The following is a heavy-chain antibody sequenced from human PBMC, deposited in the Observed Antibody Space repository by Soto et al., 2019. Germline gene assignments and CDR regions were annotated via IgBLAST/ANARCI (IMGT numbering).Heavy chain of an antibody. CDR1: GGSFSGYY. V-gene: IGHV4-34*01. CDR2: INHSGST. D-gene: IGHD1-7*01. CDR3: ARLGYWNYGLDYYYGMDV. J-gene: IGHJ6*02. Sequence: PSETLSLTCAVYGGSFSGYYWSWIRQPPGKGLEWIGEINHSGSTNYNPSLESRVTISVDTSKNQFSLKLSSVTAADTAVYYCARLGYWNYGLDYYYGMDVWGQGTTVTVSS.